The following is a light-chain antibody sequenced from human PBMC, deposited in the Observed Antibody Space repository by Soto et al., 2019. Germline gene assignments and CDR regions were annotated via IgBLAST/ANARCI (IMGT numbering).Light chain of an antibody. CDR2: AAS. Sequence: DIQMTQSPSSLSASVEERVIITCRASQSIINHLNWYQQKQGKASKLLIFAASILQSGGPSILSGSRSGPDFNLTISSLQPEDFATYYCQQSSSSPPTFGQGTKVDI. CDR3: QQSSSSPPT. J-gene: IGKJ1*01. V-gene: IGKV1-39*01. CDR1: QSIINH.